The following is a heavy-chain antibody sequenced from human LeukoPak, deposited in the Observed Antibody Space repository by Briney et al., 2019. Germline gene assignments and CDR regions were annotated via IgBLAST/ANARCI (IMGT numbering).Heavy chain of an antibody. J-gene: IGHJ6*02. D-gene: IGHD3-10*01. V-gene: IGHV3-53*01. Sequence: GGSLRLSCAASGFTVSSNYMSWVRQAPGKGLEWVSVIYSGGSTYYADSVKGRFTISRDNSKNTLYLQMNSLRAEDTAVYYCARSSGAYGSGGMDVWGQGTTVTVSS. CDR1: GFTVSSNY. CDR3: ARSSGAYGSGGMDV. CDR2: IYSGGST.